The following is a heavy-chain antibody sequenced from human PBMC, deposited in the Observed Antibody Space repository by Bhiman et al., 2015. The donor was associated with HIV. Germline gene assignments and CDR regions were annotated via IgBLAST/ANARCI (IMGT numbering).Heavy chain of an antibody. V-gene: IGHV3-20*04. Sequence: EVQLVESGGGVVRPGGSLRLSCTASGFTFDVFAMTWVRQAPGKGLEWVSGISWNGGNTHYADSVKGRFTISRDNAKNSLFLQMNSLRADDTAFYYCARGVNDYGDYRGIGGFFDYWGRGTLVTVSS. CDR1: GFTFDVFA. CDR2: ISWNGGNT. J-gene: IGHJ4*02. CDR3: ARGVNDYGDYRGIGGFFDY. D-gene: IGHD4-17*01.